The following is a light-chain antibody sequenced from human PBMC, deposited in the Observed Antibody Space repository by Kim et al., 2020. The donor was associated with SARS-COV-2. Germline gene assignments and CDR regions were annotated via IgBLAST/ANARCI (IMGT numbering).Light chain of an antibody. CDR1: SSDVGAYNF. CDR3: CSYAGSYSLV. Sequence: GQSGTISCTGTSSDVGAYNFVTWYQQHPGKAPKVVIFDVNKRPSGIPDRFSGSKSGNTASLTISGLQAEDEAEDHCCSYAGSYSLVFGGGTQLTVL. J-gene: IGLJ3*02. V-gene: IGLV2-11*03. CDR2: DVN.